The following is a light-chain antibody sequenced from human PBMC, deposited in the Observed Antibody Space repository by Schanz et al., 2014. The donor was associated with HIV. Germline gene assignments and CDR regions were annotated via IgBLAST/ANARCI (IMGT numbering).Light chain of an antibody. CDR3: QQYYTTPT. J-gene: IGKJ1*01. CDR2: AAS. Sequence: DIQMTQSPSSLSASVGDRVTITCRASQSISIYLNWYQQKPGKAPKLLISAASSLQSGVPSRFSGSGSGTDFTLTISSLQAEDVAVYFCQQYYTTPTFGQGTRVEIK. CDR1: QSISIY. V-gene: IGKV1-39*01.